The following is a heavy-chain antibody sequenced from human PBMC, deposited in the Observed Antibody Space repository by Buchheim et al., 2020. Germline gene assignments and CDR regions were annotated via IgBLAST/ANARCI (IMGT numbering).Heavy chain of an antibody. J-gene: IGHJ4*02. Sequence: EVQLLESGGGLVQPGGSLRLSCAASGFTFSHYVMRWARQAPGKGLEWVSDISAGGGPTYYADSVKGRFTISRDNSKNTVNLQMNSLRAEDTAIYYCERGEDGYNYFDYWGQGTL. D-gene: IGHD5-24*01. CDR1: GFTFSHYV. CDR2: ISAGGGPT. V-gene: IGHV3-23*01. CDR3: ERGEDGYNYFDY.